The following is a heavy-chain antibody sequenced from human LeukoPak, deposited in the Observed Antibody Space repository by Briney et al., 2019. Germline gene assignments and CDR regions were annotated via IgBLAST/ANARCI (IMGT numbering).Heavy chain of an antibody. CDR2: IIPIFGTA. CDR1: GGTFSSYA. Sequence: SVKVSCKASGGTFSSYAISWVRQAPGQGLEWMGGIIPIFGTANYAQKFQGRVTITTDESTSTAYMELSSLRSEDTAVYYCARDEGLRGYYYYYMDVWGKGTTVTVSS. CDR3: ARDEGLRGYYYYYMDV. J-gene: IGHJ6*03. V-gene: IGHV1-69*05.